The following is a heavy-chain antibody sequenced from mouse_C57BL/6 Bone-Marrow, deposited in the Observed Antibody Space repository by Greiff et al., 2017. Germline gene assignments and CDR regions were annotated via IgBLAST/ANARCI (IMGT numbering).Heavy chain of an antibody. D-gene: IGHD1-1*01. J-gene: IGHJ2*01. CDR3: TSSLIYYCTNY. Sequence: VQLQQSGAELVKPGASVKLSCTASGFNIKDYYIHWVKQRTEQGLEWIGRIDPEDGETKYAPKFQDKATITADTSSTTAYLQLSSLTSEDTAVYYCTSSLIYYCTNYWGQGTTLTVSA. V-gene: IGHV14-2*01. CDR2: IDPEDGET. CDR1: GFNIKDYY.